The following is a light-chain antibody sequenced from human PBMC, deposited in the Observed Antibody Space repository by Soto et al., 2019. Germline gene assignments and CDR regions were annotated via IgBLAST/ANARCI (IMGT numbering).Light chain of an antibody. V-gene: IGKV1-5*01. CDR2: DAS. Sequence: DIQMTQSPSTLSASVGDRVTITCRASRSISNWLAWYQQRPGIAPKLLIFDASILQSGVPSRFSGSGSGTEFTLTISSLQPDDFATYYCQHYNSYGTFGQGTKVDIK. CDR3: QHYNSYGT. J-gene: IGKJ1*01. CDR1: RSISNW.